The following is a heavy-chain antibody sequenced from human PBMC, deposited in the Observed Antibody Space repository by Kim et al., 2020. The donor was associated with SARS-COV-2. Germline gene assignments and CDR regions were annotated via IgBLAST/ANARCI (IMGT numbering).Heavy chain of an antibody. Sequence: YAVSVKRRITSNPDTSKNQFSLQLNSVTPEDTAVYYCARDRQRAGTGVDYWGQGTLVTVSS. D-gene: IGHD6-19*01. CDR3: ARDRQRAGTGVDY. V-gene: IGHV6-1*01. J-gene: IGHJ4*02.